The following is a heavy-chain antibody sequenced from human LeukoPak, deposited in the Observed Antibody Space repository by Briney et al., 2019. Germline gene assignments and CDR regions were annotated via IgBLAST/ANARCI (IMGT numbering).Heavy chain of an antibody. CDR1: GYTFTSYG. V-gene: IGHV1-18*01. D-gene: IGHD6-19*01. CDR2: ISAYNGNT. CDR3: AKDMSPIAVAGTSDAFDI. Sequence: ASVKVSCKASGYTFTSYGTSWVRQAPGQGLEWMGWISAYNGNTNYAQKLQGRVTMTTDTSTSTAYMELRSLRSDDTALYYCAKDMSPIAVAGTSDAFDIWGQGTMVTVSS. J-gene: IGHJ3*02.